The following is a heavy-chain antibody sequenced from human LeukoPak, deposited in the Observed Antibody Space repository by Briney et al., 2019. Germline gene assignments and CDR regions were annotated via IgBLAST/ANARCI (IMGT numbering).Heavy chain of an antibody. J-gene: IGHJ3*01. CDR1: GFTFSSYA. CDR3: ARGPFGFLSAFDF. V-gene: IGHV3-66*02. D-gene: IGHD3-3*01. Sequence: GGSLRLSCAASGFTFSSYALTWVRQAPGKGLEWVSVIYSGGSTYYADSVKGRFTISRDNSKNTLYLQMNSLRAEDTAVYYCARGPFGFLSAFDFWGQGTMVTVSS. CDR2: IYSGGST.